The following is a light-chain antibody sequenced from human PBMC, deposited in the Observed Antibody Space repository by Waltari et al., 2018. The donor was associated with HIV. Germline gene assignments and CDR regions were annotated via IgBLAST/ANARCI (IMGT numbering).Light chain of an antibody. V-gene: IGKV3-11*01. J-gene: IGKJ5*01. CDR2: YAS. CDR1: QSVGNF. Sequence: EIVLTHSPDTLSLSPGDRATLSCRASQSVGNFLAWYQQKPGQAPRLLVYYASNRATGIPARFSGSGSGTDFTLTISRLEAEDFAVYYCQQRSSWPPSITFGQGTRLEIK. CDR3: QQRSSWPPSIT.